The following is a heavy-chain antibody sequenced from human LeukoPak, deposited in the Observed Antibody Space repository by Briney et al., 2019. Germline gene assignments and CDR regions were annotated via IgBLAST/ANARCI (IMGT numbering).Heavy chain of an antibody. CDR2: VSGSGSTV. J-gene: IGHJ6*02. CDR1: GFTFGDHI. V-gene: IGHV3-48*01. D-gene: IGHD3-10*01. Sequence: PGGSLRLSCAASGFTFGDHIMNWVRQLPGKRLEWVAYVSGSGSTVYYADSVKGRFTVSRDNGKSSLYLQMNSLRAEDTAVYYCAREGITTYGMDVWGQGTTVTVSS. CDR3: AREGITTYGMDV.